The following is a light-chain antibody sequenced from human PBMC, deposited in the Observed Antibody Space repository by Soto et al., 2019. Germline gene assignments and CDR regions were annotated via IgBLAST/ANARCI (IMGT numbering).Light chain of an antibody. J-gene: IGLJ2*01. CDR2: EDK. V-gene: IGLV6-57*04. CDR1: SGSISSNY. Sequence: NFILTQPHSVSGSPVKTVTISCTRSSGSISSNYVQWYQQRPVSAPTTVIYEDKQIPPGVPDRFSGSFDSSSNSDSLTISGLTNADEADYYCQPYDSDNXWVVVGGGTK. CDR3: QPYDSDNXWVV.